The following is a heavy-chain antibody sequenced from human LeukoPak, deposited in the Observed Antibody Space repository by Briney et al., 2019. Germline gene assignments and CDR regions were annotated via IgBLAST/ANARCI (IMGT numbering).Heavy chain of an antibody. V-gene: IGHV3-21*01. Sequence: PGGSLRLSRAASGFTFSSYSMNWVRQAPGKGREWVAAISSSRSYIYYVDAVKGRFTIPRDNARHQLYLQMNSLRAEDTAVYYCARDKVFGYSSGLNDYWGQGTLVTVSS. J-gene: IGHJ4*02. D-gene: IGHD6-19*01. CDR2: ISSSRSYI. CDR1: GFTFSSYS. CDR3: ARDKVFGYSSGLNDY.